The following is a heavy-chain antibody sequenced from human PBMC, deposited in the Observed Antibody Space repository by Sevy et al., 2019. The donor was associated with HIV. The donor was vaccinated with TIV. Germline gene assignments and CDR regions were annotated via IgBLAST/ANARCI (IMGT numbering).Heavy chain of an antibody. V-gene: IGHV3-7*01. CDR2: IKQDGSEK. J-gene: IGHJ3*02. CDR1: GFTFSNYW. Sequence: GGSLRLSCAASGFTFSNYWMSWVRQAPGKGLEWEANIKQDGSEKYYVDSVKGRFTISRDNAKNSLYLQMNSLRAEDTAVYYCARGNYYDSTGYYPDTFDIWGQGTMVTVSS. CDR3: ARGNYYDSTGYYPDTFDI. D-gene: IGHD3-22*01.